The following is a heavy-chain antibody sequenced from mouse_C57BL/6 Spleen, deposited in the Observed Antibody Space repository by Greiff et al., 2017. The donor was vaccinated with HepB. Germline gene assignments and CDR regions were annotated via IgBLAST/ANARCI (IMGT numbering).Heavy chain of an antibody. V-gene: IGHV1-82*01. CDR3: ARKGGYDSLFAY. D-gene: IGHD2-2*01. J-gene: IGHJ3*01. Sequence: VQLQQSGPELVKPGASVKISCKASGYAFSSSWMNWVKQRPGKGLEWIGRIYPGDGDTNYNGKFKGKATLTADKSSSTAYMQLSSLTSEDSAVYFCARKGGYDSLFAYWGQGTLVTVSA. CDR2: IYPGDGDT. CDR1: GYAFSSSW.